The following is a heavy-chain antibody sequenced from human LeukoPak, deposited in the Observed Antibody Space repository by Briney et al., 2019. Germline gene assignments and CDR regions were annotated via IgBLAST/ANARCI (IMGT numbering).Heavy chain of an antibody. CDR1: GGSISSSY. Sequence: PSETLSLTCTVSGGSISSSYWSWIRQPPGKGLEWIGYIYYNGNTNYNPSLKSRVTISVDTSKSQFSLKLSSVTAADTAVYYCARGPLGDLDYWGQGTLVTVSS. V-gene: IGHV4-59*01. D-gene: IGHD3-16*01. J-gene: IGHJ4*02. CDR2: IYYNGNT. CDR3: ARGPLGDLDY.